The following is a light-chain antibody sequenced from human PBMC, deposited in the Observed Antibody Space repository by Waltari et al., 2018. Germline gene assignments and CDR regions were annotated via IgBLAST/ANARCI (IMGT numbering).Light chain of an antibody. CDR2: LAS. V-gene: IGKV4-1*01. CDR3: QQYYITPNI. CDR1: QSVFYRANNKNY. J-gene: IGKJ2*01. Sequence: DIVITQSQDPLAVSRGERATTHCKSSQSVFYRANNKNYLAWYQQKPGQPPKLLIYLASTRKSGVPDRFSGSGSVTYFTLTISSLQSEDVAVYYCQQYYITPNIFGQGTKLEIK.